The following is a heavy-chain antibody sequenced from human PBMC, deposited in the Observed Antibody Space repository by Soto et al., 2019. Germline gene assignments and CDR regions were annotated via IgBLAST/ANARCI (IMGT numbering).Heavy chain of an antibody. J-gene: IGHJ5*02. CDR2: IYYSGST. D-gene: IGHD6-13*01. Sequence: SETLSLTCTVSGGSISSSSYYWGWIRQPPGKGLEWIGSIYYSGSTYYNPSLKSRVTISVDTSKNQFSLKLSSVTAADTAVYYCARHQSHSSSYVDPWGQGTLVTVSS. CDR1: GGSISSSSYY. V-gene: IGHV4-39*01. CDR3: ARHQSHSSSYVDP.